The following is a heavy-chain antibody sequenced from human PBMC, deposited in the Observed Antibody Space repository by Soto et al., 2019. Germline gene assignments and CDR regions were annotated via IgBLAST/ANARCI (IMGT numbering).Heavy chain of an antibody. CDR3: ARDRIAVAGTYYYYYYGMDV. Sequence: ASVKVSCKASGYTFTSYGISCVRQAPGQGLEWMGWISAYNGNTNYAQKLQGRVTMTTDTSTSTAYMELRSLRSDDTAVYYCARDRIAVAGTYYYYYYGMDVWGQGTTVTVSS. D-gene: IGHD6-19*01. CDR2: ISAYNGNT. CDR1: GYTFTSYG. J-gene: IGHJ6*02. V-gene: IGHV1-18*04.